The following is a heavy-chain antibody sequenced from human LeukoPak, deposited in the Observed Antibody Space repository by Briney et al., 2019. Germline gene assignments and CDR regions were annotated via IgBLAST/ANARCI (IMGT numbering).Heavy chain of an antibody. CDR1: GYTFTRYG. CDR3: ARLPYCSGGSCTRGYYYYGMDV. D-gene: IGHD2-15*01. Sequence: ASVKVSCKASGYTFTRYGISWVRQAPGQGLEWMGWISAYNGNTNYAQKLQGRVTMTTDTSTSTAYMELRSLRSDDTAVYYCARLPYCSGGSCTRGYYYYGMDVWGQGTTVTVSS. CDR2: ISAYNGNT. V-gene: IGHV1-18*01. J-gene: IGHJ6*02.